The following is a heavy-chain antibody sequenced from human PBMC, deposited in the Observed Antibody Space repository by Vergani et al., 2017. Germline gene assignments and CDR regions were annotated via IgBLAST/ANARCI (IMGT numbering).Heavy chain of an antibody. V-gene: IGHV3-48*01. J-gene: IGHJ4*01. Sequence: DVRLVESGGGVVQPGGSLRLSCAASGFTLSAYSMNWVRQTPGKGLEWISYIGVSDNSIYYADSVMGRFAISRDNARNLLFLQMDSLRADDSALYVCGGDPDGSTFDLWGHGTLVTVS. D-gene: IGHD6-13*01. CDR3: GGDPDGSTFDL. CDR2: IGVSDNSI. CDR1: GFTLSAYS.